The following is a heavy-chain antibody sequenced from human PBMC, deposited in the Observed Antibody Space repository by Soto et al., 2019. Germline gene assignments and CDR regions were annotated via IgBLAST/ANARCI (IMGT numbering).Heavy chain of an antibody. V-gene: IGHV3-23*01. CDR1: GFTFSDFA. CDR3: AKGRPGVAAAPDY. D-gene: IGHD2-21*01. J-gene: IGHJ4*02. CDR2: ASASGSGT. Sequence: GGSLRLSCAASGFTFSDFAMAWVRQAPGKGLEWVSSASASGSGTYYADSVKGRFTISRDNSKNTLFLHMTNLRAGDTALYFCAKGRPGVAAAPDYWGQGTLVTVAS.